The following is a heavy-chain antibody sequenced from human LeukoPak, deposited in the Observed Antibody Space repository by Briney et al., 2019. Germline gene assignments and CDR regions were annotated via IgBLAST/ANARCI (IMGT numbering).Heavy chain of an antibody. CDR2: ISSGTRTK. Sequence: GGSLRLSCAASGFTFSSYSMNWVRQAPGEGLEWVSYISSGTRTKYYADSVKGRFTISRDNAKNSLYLQMNSLRAEDTAVYYCARAWGNDYDLNYWGQGTLVTVSS. CDR3: ARAWGNDYDLNY. V-gene: IGHV3-48*04. D-gene: IGHD3-3*01. CDR1: GFTFSSYS. J-gene: IGHJ4*02.